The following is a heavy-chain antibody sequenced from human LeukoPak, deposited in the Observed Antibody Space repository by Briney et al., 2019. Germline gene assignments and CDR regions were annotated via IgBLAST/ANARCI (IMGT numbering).Heavy chain of an antibody. Sequence: ASVKVSCKASGYTFTGYYMHWVRQAPGQGLEWMGWINPNSGGTNYAQKFQGRVTMTRDTSISTAYMELSRLRSDDTAVYYCARDLSFTTGYAPTGDYWGQGTLVTVSS. J-gene: IGHJ4*02. CDR2: INPNSGGT. CDR1: GYTFTGYY. D-gene: IGHD5-12*01. CDR3: ARDLSFTTGYAPTGDY. V-gene: IGHV1-2*02.